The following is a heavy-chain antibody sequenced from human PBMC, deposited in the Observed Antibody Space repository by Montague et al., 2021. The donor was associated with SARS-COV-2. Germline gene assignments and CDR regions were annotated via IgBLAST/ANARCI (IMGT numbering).Heavy chain of an antibody. CDR2: VYFSGTA. V-gene: IGHV4-59*08. Sequence: SETLSLTCTVSAGSINNHYWSWIRQTPGKELEWIAYVYFSGTASYNPSLKSRVTISVDTSRNPFSLQLTSVTAADTAVYYCARRPSSGWSFDYWGQGTQVSVSS. D-gene: IGHD6-19*01. J-gene: IGHJ4*02. CDR1: AGSINNHY. CDR3: ARRPSSGWSFDY.